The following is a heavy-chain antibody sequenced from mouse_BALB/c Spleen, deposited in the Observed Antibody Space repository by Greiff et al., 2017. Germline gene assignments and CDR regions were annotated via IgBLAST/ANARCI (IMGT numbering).Heavy chain of an antibody. Sequence: EVKVVESGGGLVKPGGSLKLSCAASGFAFSSYDMSWVRQTPEKRLEWVAYISSGGGSTYYPDTVKGRFTISRDNAKNTLYLQMSSLKSEDTAMYYCARHGFAYWGQGTLVTVSA. CDR2: ISSGGGST. V-gene: IGHV5-12-1*01. J-gene: IGHJ3*01. CDR1: GFAFSSYD. CDR3: ARHGFAY.